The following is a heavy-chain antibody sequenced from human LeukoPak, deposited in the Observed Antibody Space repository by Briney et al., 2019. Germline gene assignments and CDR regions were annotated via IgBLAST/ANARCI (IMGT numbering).Heavy chain of an antibody. CDR3: ARDRCSSSWCAFAV. Sequence: ASVKVSCKASGYTFTRYAMNWVRQAPGQGLEWMGWINANTGNPTYAQGFTGRFVFSLDTSVSTAYLQISSLKAEDTAVYYCARDRCSSSWCAFAVWGQGTTVTVSS. D-gene: IGHD6-13*01. V-gene: IGHV7-4-1*02. J-gene: IGHJ6*02. CDR1: GYTFTRYA. CDR2: INANTGNP.